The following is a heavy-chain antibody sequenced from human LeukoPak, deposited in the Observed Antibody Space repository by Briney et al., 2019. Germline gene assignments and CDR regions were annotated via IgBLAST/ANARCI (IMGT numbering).Heavy chain of an antibody. CDR1: GYTFTSYG. D-gene: IGHD3-3*01. CDR2: ISTYNGNT. CDR3: ARRYDFWSGYYMDV. V-gene: IGHV1-18*01. J-gene: IGHJ6*03. Sequence: ASVKVSCKASGYTFTSYGISWVRQAPGQGLEWMGWISTYNGNTNYAQKLQGRVTMTTDTSTSTAYMELRSLRSDDTAVYYCARRYDFWSGYYMDVWGKGTTVTVSS.